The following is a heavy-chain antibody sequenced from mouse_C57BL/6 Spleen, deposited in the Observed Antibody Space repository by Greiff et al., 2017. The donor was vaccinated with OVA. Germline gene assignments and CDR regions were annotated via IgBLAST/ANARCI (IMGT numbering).Heavy chain of an antibody. CDR1: GYTFTSYW. Sequence: QVQLQQSGAELVKPGASVKLSCKASGYTFTSYWMHWVKQRPGQGLAWIGMIHPNSGSTNYNEKFKSKATMNVDNSSSTAYMQLSSRTSEDSAVYYCARLDYDYARDYWGQGTSGTVAS. CDR3: ARLDYDYARDY. D-gene: IGHD2-4*01. J-gene: IGHJ4*01. CDR2: IHPNSGST. V-gene: IGHV1-64*01.